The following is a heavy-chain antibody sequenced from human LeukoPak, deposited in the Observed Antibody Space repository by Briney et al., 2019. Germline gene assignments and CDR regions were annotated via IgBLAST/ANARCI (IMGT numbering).Heavy chain of an antibody. CDR1: GYTFTDYY. V-gene: IGHV1-8*02. CDR3: ARGRGDVVVRPFDP. CDR2: MNPNSGNT. J-gene: IGHJ5*02. D-gene: IGHD2-2*01. Sequence: ASVKVSCTTSGYTFTDYYMHWVRQAPGQGLEWMGWMNPNSGNTGYAQKFQGRVTMTRNTSISTAYMELSSLRSEDTAVYYCARGRGDVVVRPFDPWGQGTLVTVSS.